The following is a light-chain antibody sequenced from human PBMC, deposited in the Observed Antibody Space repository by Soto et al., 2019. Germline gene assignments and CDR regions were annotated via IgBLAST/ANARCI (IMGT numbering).Light chain of an antibody. CDR3: QQDNIYLPT. V-gene: IGKV1-5*01. CDR1: QSVSTW. CDR2: DAS. J-gene: IGKJ1*01. Sequence: DIQMTQPPSSLSASVGDTVTITCWASQSVSTWLAWYQQKPGKAPKLLIYDASKLESGVRSRFSGSGSGTDLTLTISGLQAEDCATFYFQQDNIYLPTFVQGTMVE.